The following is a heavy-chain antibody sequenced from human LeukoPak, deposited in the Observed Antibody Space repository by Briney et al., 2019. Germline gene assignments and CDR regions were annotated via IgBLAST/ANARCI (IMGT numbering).Heavy chain of an antibody. D-gene: IGHD6-19*01. V-gene: IGHV1-18*01. CDR1: GYTFTSYG. Sequence: ASVKVSCKASGYTFTSYGISWVRQAPGQGLERMGWISAYNRNTNYAQKLQGRVTMTTDKSTSTAYMELRSLRSDDTVVYYCERDRKVAGTLYYFDYWGQGNLVTVSS. J-gene: IGHJ4*02. CDR2: ISAYNRNT. CDR3: ERDRKVAGTLYYFDY.